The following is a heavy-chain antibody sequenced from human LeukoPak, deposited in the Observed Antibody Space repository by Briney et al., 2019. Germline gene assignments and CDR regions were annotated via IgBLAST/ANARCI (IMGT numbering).Heavy chain of an antibody. CDR1: GGSISSGGYY. CDR3: ARELSTYGYFDY. Sequence: SETLSLTCTVSGGSISSGGYYWSWIRQHPGKGLEWIGYIYYSGSTYYNPSLKSRVTISVDTSKNQFSLKLSSVTAADTAVYYCARELSTYGYFDYWGQGTLVTVSS. CDR2: IYYSGST. J-gene: IGHJ4*02. D-gene: IGHD4-17*01. V-gene: IGHV4-31*03.